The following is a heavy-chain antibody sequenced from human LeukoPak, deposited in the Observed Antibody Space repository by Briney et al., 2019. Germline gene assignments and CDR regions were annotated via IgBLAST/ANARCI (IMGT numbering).Heavy chain of an antibody. Sequence: GGSLKLSCAASGFTFSGSVMHWVRQASGKGLEWVGRITSKPNSYATVYAASVKGRFTISSDDSKNTAYLQMNSLKTEDTAVYYCANYPYYYGSGIPDYWGQGTLVTVSS. CDR2: ITSKPNSYAT. V-gene: IGHV3-73*01. D-gene: IGHD3-10*01. CDR3: ANYPYYYGSGIPDY. J-gene: IGHJ4*02. CDR1: GFTFSGSV.